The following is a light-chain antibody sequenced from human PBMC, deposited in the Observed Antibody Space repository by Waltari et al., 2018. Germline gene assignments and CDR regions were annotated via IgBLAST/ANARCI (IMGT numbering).Light chain of an antibody. CDR2: WAS. CDR3: QQYYSTPWT. CDR1: QSVLYSSNNKNY. Sequence: DIVMTQSPDSLAGSLGERATINCKSSQSVLYSSNNKNYLAWYQQKPGQPPKLLIYWASTRESGVPDRFSGSGSGTDFTLTISSLQAEDVAVYYCQQYYSTPWTFXQGTKVEIK. J-gene: IGKJ1*01. V-gene: IGKV4-1*01.